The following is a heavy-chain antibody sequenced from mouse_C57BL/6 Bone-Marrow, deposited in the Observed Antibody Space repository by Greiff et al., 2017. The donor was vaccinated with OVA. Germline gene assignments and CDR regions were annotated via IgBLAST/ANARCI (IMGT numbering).Heavy chain of an antibody. J-gene: IGHJ2*01. V-gene: IGHV1-22*01. CDR3: ARSIYGNYLNHC. D-gene: IGHD2-1*01. Sequence: EVQLQQSGPELVKPGASVKMSCKASGYTFTDYNMHWVKQSHGKSLEWIGYINPNNGGTSYNQKFKGKATLTVNKSSSTAYMELRSLTSEDSAVYYCARSIYGNYLNHCWGQGTTLTVSS. CDR1: GYTFTDYN. CDR2: INPNNGGT.